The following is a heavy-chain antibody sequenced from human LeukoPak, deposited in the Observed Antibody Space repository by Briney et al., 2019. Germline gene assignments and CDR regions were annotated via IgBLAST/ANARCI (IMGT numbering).Heavy chain of an antibody. CDR1: GFSFSGHW. D-gene: IGHD6-6*01. J-gene: IGHJ4*02. CDR3: ARGPNSNWSGLDF. CDR2: ISPTGSTT. Sequence: GGSLRLSCTASGFSFSGHWMHWARQLPGKGLVWVSRISPTGSTTSYADSVKGRFTVSRDNAKNTLYLQVDNLRAEDTAVYYCARGPNSNWSGLDFWGQGTLLTVSS. V-gene: IGHV3-74*01.